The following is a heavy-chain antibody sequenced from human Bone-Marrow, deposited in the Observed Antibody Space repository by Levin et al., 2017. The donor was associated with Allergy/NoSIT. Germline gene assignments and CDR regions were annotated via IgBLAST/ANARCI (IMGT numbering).Heavy chain of an antibody. CDR1: GFTFTSSA. J-gene: IGHJ4*02. CDR2: IVVGSGNT. Sequence: GASVKVSCKASGFTFTSSAVQWVRQARGQRLEWIGWIVVGSGNTNYAQKFQERVTITRDMSPSTAYMELSSLRSEDTAVYYCAADPTWAYCGGDCYSQFDYWGQGTLVTVSS. D-gene: IGHD2-21*02. V-gene: IGHV1-58*01. CDR3: AADPTWAYCGGDCYSQFDY.